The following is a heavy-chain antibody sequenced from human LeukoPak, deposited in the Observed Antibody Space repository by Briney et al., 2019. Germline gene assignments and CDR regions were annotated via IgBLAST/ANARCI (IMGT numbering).Heavy chain of an antibody. CDR3: ANGEGFVVVPAAIRY. Sequence: ASVKVSCKASGGTFSSYAISWVRQAPGQGLEWMGRIIPIFGTANYAQKFQGRVTITTDESTSTAYMELSSLRSEDTAVYYCANGEGFVVVPAAIRYWGQGTLVTVSS. CDR2: IIPIFGTA. CDR1: GGTFSSYA. V-gene: IGHV1-69*05. J-gene: IGHJ4*02. D-gene: IGHD2-2*02.